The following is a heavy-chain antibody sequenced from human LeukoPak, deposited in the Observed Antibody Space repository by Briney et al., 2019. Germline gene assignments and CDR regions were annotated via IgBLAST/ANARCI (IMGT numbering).Heavy chain of an antibody. CDR3: ARYRSTSDKRYLDP. CDR2: IYYSGST. Sequence: SETLSLTCTVSGGSVSNTDYYWSWIRQPPGKGLEWIGYIYYSGSTNYNPSLKSRVSTSLDTSKNQFSLKLNSVTAADTAMYYCARYRSTSDKRYLDPWGQGTLVTVSS. V-gene: IGHV4-61*08. D-gene: IGHD2-2*01. J-gene: IGHJ5*02. CDR1: GGSVSNTDYY.